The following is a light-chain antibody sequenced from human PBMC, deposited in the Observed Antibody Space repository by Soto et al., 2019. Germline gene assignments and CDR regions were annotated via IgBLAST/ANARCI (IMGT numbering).Light chain of an antibody. Sequence: EIVMTQSPDTLSVSPGERATLSCRASQSISGNLAWYQQRPGQAPRLLIYAASTRATGIPARFSGSGSGTEFTLTISSLQSEDFAVYYCQQHSYWRTFGQGTKVEIK. CDR1: QSISGN. CDR3: QQHSYWRT. J-gene: IGKJ1*01. V-gene: IGKV3-15*01. CDR2: AAS.